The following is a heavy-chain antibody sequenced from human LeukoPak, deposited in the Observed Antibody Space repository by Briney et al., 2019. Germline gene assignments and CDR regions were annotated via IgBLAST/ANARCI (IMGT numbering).Heavy chain of an antibody. CDR3: ARDGYCSGGSCYSDAFDI. D-gene: IGHD2-15*01. CDR1: GFTFSSYS. V-gene: IGHV3-21*01. J-gene: IGHJ3*02. Sequence: GGSLRLSCAASGFTFSSYSMNWVRQAPGKGLEWVSSISSSSSYIYYADSVKGRFTISRDNAKNSLYLQMNSLRAEDTAVYYRARDGYCSGGSCYSDAFDIWGQGTMVTVSS. CDR2: ISSSSSYI.